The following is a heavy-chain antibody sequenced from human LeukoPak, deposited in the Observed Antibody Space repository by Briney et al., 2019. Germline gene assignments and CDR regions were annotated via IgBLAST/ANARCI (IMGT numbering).Heavy chain of an antibody. CDR3: ARARGSVNYYYMDV. D-gene: IGHD1-26*01. CDR1: GYTFTSYG. V-gene: IGHV1-18*01. J-gene: IGHJ6*03. CDR2: ISAYNGNT. Sequence: GASVKVSCKASGYTFTSYGISWVRQAPGQGLEWMGWISAYNGNTNYAQKLQGRVTMTTDTSTSTAYMELRSLRSDDTAVYYCARARGSVNYYYMDVWGKGTTVTIPS.